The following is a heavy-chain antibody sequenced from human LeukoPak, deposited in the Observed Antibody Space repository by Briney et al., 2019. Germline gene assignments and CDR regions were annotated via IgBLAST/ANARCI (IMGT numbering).Heavy chain of an antibody. CDR2: IKTKTDGGTA. D-gene: IGHD3-10*01. CDR3: TTGPYGSGSYYSDY. J-gene: IGHJ4*02. V-gene: IGHV3-15*01. CDR1: GFTFSNAW. Sequence: PGGSPRLSCAASGFTFSNAWMSWVRQAPGKGLEWVGRIKTKTDGGTADYAAPVKGRFTISRDDSKNMMYLQMNSLKTEDTAGYYCTTGPYGSGSYYSDYWGQGTLVTVSS.